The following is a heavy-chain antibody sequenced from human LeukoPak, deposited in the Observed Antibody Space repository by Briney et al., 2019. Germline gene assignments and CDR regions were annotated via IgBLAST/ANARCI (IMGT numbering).Heavy chain of an antibody. Sequence: GASVKVSCKASGGTFSSYAISWVRQAPGQGLEWTGGIIPIFGTANYAQKFQGRVTITADESTSTAYMELSSLRSEDTAVYYCARGHYYDSSGYYIPPELYYYYYYGMDVWGQGTTVTVSS. CDR3: ARGHYYDSSGYYIPPELYYYYYYGMDV. V-gene: IGHV1-69*13. CDR1: GGTFSSYA. D-gene: IGHD3-22*01. J-gene: IGHJ6*02. CDR2: IIPIFGTA.